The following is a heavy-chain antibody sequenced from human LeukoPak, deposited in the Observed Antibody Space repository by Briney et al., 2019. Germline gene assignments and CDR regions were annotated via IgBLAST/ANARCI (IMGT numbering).Heavy chain of an antibody. V-gene: IGHV3-23*01. Sequence: PGGSLRLSCAASGFTFSSYAMSWVRQAPGKGLEWVSAISGSGGSTYYADSVKGRFTISIDNSKNTLYLQMNSLRAEDTAVYYCAKGPDDSSGYYSLPYYYMDVWGKGTTVTVSS. CDR2: ISGSGGST. CDR1: GFTFSSYA. CDR3: AKGPDDSSGYYSLPYYYMDV. D-gene: IGHD3-22*01. J-gene: IGHJ6*03.